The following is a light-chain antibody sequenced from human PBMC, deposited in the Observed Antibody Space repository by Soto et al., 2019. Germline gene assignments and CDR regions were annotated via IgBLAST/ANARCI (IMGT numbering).Light chain of an antibody. CDR2: DVN. Sequence: QSALTQPASVSGSPGQSITISCTGTSSDVGGPNYVSWYQQHPGKAPKLMIYDVNNRPSGISDRFSGSRSGNTASLTISGLQAEDESDYYCSSYRSGSTLVFGGGTKLTVL. V-gene: IGLV2-14*01. J-gene: IGLJ2*01. CDR3: SSYRSGSTLV. CDR1: SSDVGGPNY.